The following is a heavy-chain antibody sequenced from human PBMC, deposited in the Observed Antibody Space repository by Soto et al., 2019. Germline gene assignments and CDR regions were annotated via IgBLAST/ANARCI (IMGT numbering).Heavy chain of an antibody. CDR1: GFTFSSYA. V-gene: IGHV3-30-3*01. CDR2: ISYDGSNK. J-gene: IGHJ5*02. CDR3: ARGLGGTIFGVVIT. Sequence: GGSLRLSCAASGFTFSSYAMHWVRQAPGKGLEWVAVISYDGSNKYYADSVKGRFTISRDNSKNTLYLQMNSLRAEDTAVYYCARGLGGTIFGVVITWGQGTLVTVSS. D-gene: IGHD3-3*01.